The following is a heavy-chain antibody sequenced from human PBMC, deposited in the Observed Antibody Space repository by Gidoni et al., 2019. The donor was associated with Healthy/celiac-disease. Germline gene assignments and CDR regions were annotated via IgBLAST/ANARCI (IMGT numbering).Heavy chain of an antibody. CDR2: ISPGDSDT. J-gene: IGHJ5*02. CDR1: GYSFTSYW. CDR3: ARSTSPYNWFDP. V-gene: IGHV5-51*03. Sequence: EVQLVQSGAEVKKPGASLKISCKGSGYSFTSYWIGWVRPLPVKGLAWMGIISPGDSDTRISPSFQVQVTISADKSISTAYLQWSRLKASDTAMYYCARSTSPYNWFDPWGQGTLVTVSS.